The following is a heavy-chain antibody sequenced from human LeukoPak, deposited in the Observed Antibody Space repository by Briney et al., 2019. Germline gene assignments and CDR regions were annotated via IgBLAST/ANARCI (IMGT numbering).Heavy chain of an antibody. Sequence: SGPALVKPTQTLTLTCTFSGFSLSTSGMCVSWIRQPPGKALEWLARIDWDDDKYYSTSLKTRLTISKDTSKNQVVLTMTNMDPGATATNSCPLKIMAAAGPGEDYWAQETLVTVSS. D-gene: IGHD6-13*01. V-gene: IGHV2-70*11. CDR2: IDWDDDK. J-gene: IGHJ4*02. CDR1: GFSLSTSGMC. CDR3: PLKIMAAAGPGEDY.